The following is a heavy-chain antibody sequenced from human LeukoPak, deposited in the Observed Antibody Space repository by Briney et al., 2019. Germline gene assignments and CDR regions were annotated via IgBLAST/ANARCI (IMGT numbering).Heavy chain of an antibody. J-gene: IGHJ4*02. V-gene: IGHV3-7*01. D-gene: IGHD1-26*01. CDR1: GFSFSTYW. CDR3: AVGGHIDY. Sequence: PGGSLRLSCVASGFSFSTYWMSWVRQAPGKGLEWVANIKPDGNEKNYVDSVKGRFTISRDNAKNSLYLQMDSLRVDETAVYHCAVGGHIDYRGQGAVVTVSS. CDR2: IKPDGNEK.